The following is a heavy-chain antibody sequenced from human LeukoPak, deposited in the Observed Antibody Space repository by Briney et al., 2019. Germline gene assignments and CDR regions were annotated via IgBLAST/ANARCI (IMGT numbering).Heavy chain of an antibody. CDR3: ARDLYDSSGGFDY. D-gene: IGHD3-22*01. J-gene: IGHJ4*02. CDR2: IIPIFGTA. Sequence: SVKVSCKASGGTFSSYAISWVRQAPGQGLEWMGGIIPIFGTANYAQKFQGGVTITTGESTSTAYMELSSLRSEDTAVYYCARDLYDSSGGFDYWGQGTLVTVSS. CDR1: GGTFSSYA. V-gene: IGHV1-69*05.